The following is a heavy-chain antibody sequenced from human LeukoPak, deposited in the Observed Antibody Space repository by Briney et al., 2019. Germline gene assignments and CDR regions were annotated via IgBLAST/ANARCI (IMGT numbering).Heavy chain of an antibody. CDR2: ISGSGGST. J-gene: IGHJ4*02. Sequence: GGSLRLSCAASGFTFSSYAMSWVRQAPGKGLEWVSAISGSGGSTYYADSVKGRFTISRDDSKNTLYLQMNSLRTEDTAVYYCAKDAPLVVVVAATLWDYWGQGTLVTVSS. CDR1: GFTFSSYA. D-gene: IGHD2-15*01. V-gene: IGHV3-23*01. CDR3: AKDAPLVVVVAATLWDY.